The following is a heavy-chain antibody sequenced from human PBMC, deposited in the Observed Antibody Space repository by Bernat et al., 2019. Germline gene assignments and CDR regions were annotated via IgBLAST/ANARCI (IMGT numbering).Heavy chain of an antibody. Sequence: QLQLQESGPGLVKTSETLSLTCTVSGGSVSSTNYYWAWIRQPPGKGLEWIVTVYYGGTTYYNPSLKSRVTIPVATSRNQFSLKLSSLTAADTAVYYCARHYILATEYFDPWGQGTLVTVSS. D-gene: IGHD6-25*01. J-gene: IGHJ5*02. CDR2: VYYGGTT. CDR3: ARHYILATEYFDP. CDR1: GGSVSSTNYY. V-gene: IGHV4-39*01.